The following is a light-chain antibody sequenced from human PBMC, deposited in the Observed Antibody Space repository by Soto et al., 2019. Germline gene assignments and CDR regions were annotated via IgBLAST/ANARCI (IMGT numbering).Light chain of an antibody. CDR3: CAYADRKTLI. V-gene: IGLV2-23*02. CDR2: EVT. CDR1: SSDVESYTL. J-gene: IGLJ2*01. Sequence: QSVLTQPASVSGSPGQSITLSCTGTSSDVESYTLVSWYQQHPDKAPRLLISEVTRRPSGISDRFSGSKSGNTASLTISGLQAEDEADYYCCAYADRKTLIFGGGTKLTVL.